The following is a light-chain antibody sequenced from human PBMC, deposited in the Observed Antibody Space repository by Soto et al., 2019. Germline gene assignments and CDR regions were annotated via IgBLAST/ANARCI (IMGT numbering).Light chain of an antibody. V-gene: IGKV1-9*01. J-gene: IGKJ1*01. CDR1: PAIATF. CDR2: GAS. CDR3: QQLNGSPWT. Sequence: IQLTQSPSSLSASVGDRVTITCRASPAIATFLARYQQKPGTAPKLLIYGASTLQSGVPSRFSGSRSGTDYTLTIGSLQPEDFATYYCQQLNGSPWTFGQGTKVEIK.